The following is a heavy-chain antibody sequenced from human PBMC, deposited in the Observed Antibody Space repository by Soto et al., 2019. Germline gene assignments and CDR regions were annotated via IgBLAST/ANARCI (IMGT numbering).Heavy chain of an antibody. CDR1: GGSFSGYS. V-gene: IGHV4-34*01. Sequence: SETLSLTCAIYGGSFSGYSWSWIRQPPGKGLEWIGEISHVGGANSNPSLKSRVTMSLDTSKHHFSLNLSSVTAADTAVYYCARDRYTYGSLRYYYGMDVWGQGTTVTVSS. CDR2: ISHVGGA. CDR3: ARDRYTYGSLRYYYGMDV. D-gene: IGHD5-18*01. J-gene: IGHJ6*02.